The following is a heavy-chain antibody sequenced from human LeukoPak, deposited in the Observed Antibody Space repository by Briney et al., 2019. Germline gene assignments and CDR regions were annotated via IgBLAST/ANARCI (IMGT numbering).Heavy chain of an antibody. CDR1: GFTFSSYA. J-gene: IGHJ4*02. CDR3: ARGLSELVPATSGDYFDY. CDR2: VYSGGST. Sequence: GGSLRLSCAASGFTFSSYAMSWVRQAPGKGLEWVSVVYSGGSTYYADSVKDRFTISRDNSKNTLYLQMNSLRAEDTAVYYCARGLSELVPATSGDYFDYWGQGTLVTVSS. D-gene: IGHD2-2*01. V-gene: IGHV3-53*01.